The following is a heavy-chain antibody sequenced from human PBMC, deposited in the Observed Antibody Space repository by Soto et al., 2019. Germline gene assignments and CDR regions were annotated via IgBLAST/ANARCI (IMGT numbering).Heavy chain of an antibody. D-gene: IGHD4-4*01. Sequence: QVQPVQSGSEVKKPGSSVRVSCKTGSFYAVSWVRQAPGQGLEWMGGLIPVFDTPSYAQKFQGRVTITADESKRTAYMELSSLRSEDTALYYCASTPVTGRYSDSGMDAWDQGIAVTVSS. V-gene: IGHV1-69*01. CDR2: LIPVFDTP. CDR3: ASTPVTGRYSDSGMDA. J-gene: IGHJ6*02. CDR1: SFYA.